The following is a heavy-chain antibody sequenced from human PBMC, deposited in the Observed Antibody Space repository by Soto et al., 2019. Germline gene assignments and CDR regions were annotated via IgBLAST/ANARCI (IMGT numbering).Heavy chain of an antibody. CDR1: GGSISSGGYS. D-gene: IGHD5-18*01. CDR2: IYHSGST. Sequence: QLQLQESGSGLVKPSQTLSLTCAVSGGSISSGGYSWSWIRQPPGKGLEWIGYIYHSGSTYYNPSLKSRVTISVDTSKNQFSLKLSSVTAADTAVYYCARAGPAYSYHFDYWGQGTLVTVSS. CDR3: ARAGPAYSYHFDY. V-gene: IGHV4-30-2*01. J-gene: IGHJ4*02.